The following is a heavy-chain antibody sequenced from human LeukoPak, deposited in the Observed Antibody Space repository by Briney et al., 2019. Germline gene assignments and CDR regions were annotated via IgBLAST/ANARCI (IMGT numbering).Heavy chain of an antibody. CDR3: ARNTDYCSSTSCYTHFDY. D-gene: IGHD2-2*02. Sequence: GGSLRLSCAASGFTFSSYAMSWVRQAPGKGLEWVSAISGSGGSTYYADSVKGRFTISRDNSKNTLYLQMNSLRAEDTAVYYCARNTDYCSSTSCYTHFDYWGQGTLVTVSS. CDR1: GFTFSSYA. CDR2: ISGSGGST. J-gene: IGHJ4*02. V-gene: IGHV3-23*01.